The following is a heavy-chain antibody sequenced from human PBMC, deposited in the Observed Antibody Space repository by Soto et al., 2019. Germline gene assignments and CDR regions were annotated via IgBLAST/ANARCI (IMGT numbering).Heavy chain of an antibody. CDR2: ISSSGSTI. CDR3: ARYPYSGSYYFDY. D-gene: IGHD1-26*01. J-gene: IGHJ4*02. V-gene: IGHV3-48*03. CDR1: GFTFSSYE. Sequence: EVQLVESGGGLVQPGGSLRLSCAASGFTFSSYEMNWVRQAPGKGLEWVSYISSSGSTIYYADSVKGRFTISRDNAKNSLYLQMNSLRAEDTAVYYCARYPYSGSYYFDYWGQGTLVTVSS.